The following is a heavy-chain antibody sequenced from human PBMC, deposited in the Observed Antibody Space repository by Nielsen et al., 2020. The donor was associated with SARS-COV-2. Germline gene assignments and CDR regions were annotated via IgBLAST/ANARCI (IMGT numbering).Heavy chain of an antibody. D-gene: IGHD2-15*01. CDR2: ITRSGNT. J-gene: IGHJ3*02. Sequence: SETLSLTCSLNGVSFSGYHWGWIRQSPGKGLEWIGDITRSGNTNYNPALKSRVTMSVATSKDVFSLKLTSVTAADTAMYYCATSLGDCSGGSCYSDAFDIWGQGTMVTVSS. CDR3: ATSLGDCSGGSCYSDAFDI. CDR1: GVSFSGYH. V-gene: IGHV4-34*10.